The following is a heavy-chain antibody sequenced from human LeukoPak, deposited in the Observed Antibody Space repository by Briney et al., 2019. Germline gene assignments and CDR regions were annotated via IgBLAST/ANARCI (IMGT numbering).Heavy chain of an antibody. J-gene: IGHJ3*02. CDR2: ISGSGGST. V-gene: IGHV3-23*01. Sequence: GGSLRLSCAASGFTFSSYAMSWVRQAPGKGLEWVSAISGSGGSTYYADSVKGRFTISRDNSKNTLYLQMNNLRAEDTAVYYCAKDTYYYDSSGYYALGGLAFDIWGQGTMVTVSS. CDR3: AKDTYYYDSSGYYALGGLAFDI. CDR1: GFTFSSYA. D-gene: IGHD3-22*01.